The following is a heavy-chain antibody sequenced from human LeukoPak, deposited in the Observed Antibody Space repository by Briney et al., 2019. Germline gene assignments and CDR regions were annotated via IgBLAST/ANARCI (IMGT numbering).Heavy chain of an antibody. D-gene: IGHD3-22*01. V-gene: IGHV3-30*18. CDR3: AKDVVTMIVVVITPPDY. J-gene: IGHJ4*02. CDR1: GFSFSNYG. Sequence: GGSLRLSCAASGFSFSNYGMHWVRQAPGKGLEWVAVISYDGSNKYYADSVKGRFTISRDNSKNTLYLQMNSLRAEDTAVYYCAKDVVTMIVVVITPPDYWGQGTLVTVSS. CDR2: ISYDGSNK.